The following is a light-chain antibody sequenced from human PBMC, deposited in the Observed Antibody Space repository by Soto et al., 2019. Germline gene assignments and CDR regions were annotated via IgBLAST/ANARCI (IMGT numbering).Light chain of an antibody. CDR1: SGSVSTANY. J-gene: IGLJ1*01. CDR3: VLYMGSGAYL. CDR2: STN. Sequence: QAVVTQEPSFSVSPGGTVTLTCALSSGSVSTANYPSWYRQTPGQPPRTVIYSTNTRSSGVPDRFSGSILGDKAALTITGAQAEDEAEYHCVLYMGSGAYLFGPGTKLTVL. V-gene: IGLV8-61*01.